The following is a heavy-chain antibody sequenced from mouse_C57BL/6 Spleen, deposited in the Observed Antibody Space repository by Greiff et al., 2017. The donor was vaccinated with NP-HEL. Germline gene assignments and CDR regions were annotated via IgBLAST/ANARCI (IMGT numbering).Heavy chain of an antibody. D-gene: IGHD2-4*01. CDR2: IWSDGST. CDR1: GFSLTSYG. Sequence: VKLVESGPGLVAPSQSLSITCTVSGFSLTSYGVHWVRQPPGKGLEWLVVIWSDGSTTYNSALKSRLSISKDNSKSQVFLKMNSLQTDDTAMYDCARHPYDYDGAMDYWGQGTSVTVSS. V-gene: IGHV2-6-1*01. CDR3: ARHPYDYDGAMDY. J-gene: IGHJ4*01.